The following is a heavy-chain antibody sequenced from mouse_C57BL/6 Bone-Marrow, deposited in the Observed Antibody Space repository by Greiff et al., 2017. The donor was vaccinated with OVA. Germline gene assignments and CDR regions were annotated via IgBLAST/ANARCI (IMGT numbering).Heavy chain of an antibody. V-gene: IGHV3-6*01. CDR2: ISYDGSY. D-gene: IGHD2-2*01. J-gene: IGHJ3*01. CDR3: ARWLPLPY. Sequence: EVQLQESGPGLVKPSQSLSLTCSVTGYSITSGYYWNWIRQFPGTKLEWMGYISYDGSYNYNPSLKNRISITRDTSKTQCILKLNTMSTEDAATYYCARWLPLPYWGQGTLVTVSA. CDR1: GYSITSGYY.